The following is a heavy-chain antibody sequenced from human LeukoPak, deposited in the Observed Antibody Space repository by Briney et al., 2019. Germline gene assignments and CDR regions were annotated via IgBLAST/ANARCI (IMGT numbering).Heavy chain of an antibody. J-gene: IGHJ4*02. CDR1: GGSISSYY. Sequence: SETLSLTCTVSGGSISSYYWSWIRQPPGKGLEWIGEINHSGSTNYNPSLKSRVTISVDTSKNQFSLKLSSVTAADTAVYYCARDSGYEFDYWGQGTLVTVSS. D-gene: IGHD5-12*01. CDR2: INHSGST. CDR3: ARDSGYEFDY. V-gene: IGHV4-34*01.